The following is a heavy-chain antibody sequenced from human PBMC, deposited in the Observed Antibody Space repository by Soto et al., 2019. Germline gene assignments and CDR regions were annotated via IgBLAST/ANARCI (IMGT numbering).Heavy chain of an antibody. D-gene: IGHD3-10*01. Sequence: PGGSLRLSCAASGVTVSSNYMSWVRQAPGKGLEWVSVIYSGGSTYYADSVKGRFTISRDNSKNTLYLQMNSLRAEDTAVYYCASCPYYGSGSYYQQPYYGMDVWGQGTTVTVSS. CDR2: IYSGGST. CDR3: ASCPYYGSGSYYQQPYYGMDV. J-gene: IGHJ6*02. V-gene: IGHV3-53*01. CDR1: GVTVSSNY.